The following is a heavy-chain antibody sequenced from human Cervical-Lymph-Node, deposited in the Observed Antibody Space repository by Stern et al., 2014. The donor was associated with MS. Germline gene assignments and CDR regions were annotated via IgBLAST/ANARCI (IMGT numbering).Heavy chain of an antibody. CDR2: IYYSGST. V-gene: IGHV4-39*01. J-gene: IGHJ4*02. CDR1: GGSISSSSYY. CDR3: ARHKGSGLRNFDY. D-gene: IGHD6-19*01. Sequence: QLQLQESGPGLVKPSETLSLTCTVSGGSISSSSYYWGWLRQPPGKGLEWIGSIYYSGSTYYNTSLKSRVTISVDTSNNKISLKLTSVTAADTAVYYCARHKGSGLRNFDYWGQGTLVTVSS.